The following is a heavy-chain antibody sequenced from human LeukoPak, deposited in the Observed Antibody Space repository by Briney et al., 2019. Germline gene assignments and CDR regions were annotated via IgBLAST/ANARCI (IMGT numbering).Heavy chain of an antibody. CDR1: GFTFSSYG. CDR3: ARDSLRLHTTMVVDAFDI. V-gene: IGHV3-33*01. CDR2: IWYDGSNT. D-gene: IGHD5-18*01. Sequence: GGSLRQSRAASGFTFSSYGMHWVRQAPGKGLEWVALIWYDGSNTYYADSVKGRFAISRDNSKNTLYLQMNSLRAEDTAVYYCARDSLRLHTTMVVDAFDIWGQRTMVTVSS. J-gene: IGHJ3*02.